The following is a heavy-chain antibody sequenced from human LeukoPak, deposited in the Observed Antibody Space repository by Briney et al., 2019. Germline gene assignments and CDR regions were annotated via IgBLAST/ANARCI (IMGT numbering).Heavy chain of an antibody. V-gene: IGHV1-2*02. D-gene: IGHD5-18*01. J-gene: IGHJ4*02. CDR2: INPNSGGT. Sequence: ASVKVSCKASGYTFTGYYMHWVRQAPGQGLEWMGWINPNSGGTNYAQKFQGRVTMTRDTSISTAYMELSRLRSDDTAVYYCASVMQLWKNEFDYWGQGTLVTVSS. CDR1: GYTFTGYY. CDR3: ASVMQLWKNEFDY.